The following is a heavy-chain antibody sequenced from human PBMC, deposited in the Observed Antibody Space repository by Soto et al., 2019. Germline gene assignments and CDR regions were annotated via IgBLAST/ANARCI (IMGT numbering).Heavy chain of an antibody. J-gene: IGHJ4*02. Sequence: QVQLVESGGGVVQPGRSLTLSCAASGFTFSSYVIHWVRQTPDKGLEWVAFISRDGSNTYYADSVKGRFTLSRDNSKNTLYLEMNSLRAEDTAVYYCARDDEGGSDCDLGYWGQGTLVTVSS. CDR1: GFTFSSYV. V-gene: IGHV3-30-3*01. CDR3: ARDDEGGSDCDLGY. D-gene: IGHD3-10*01. CDR2: ISRDGSNT.